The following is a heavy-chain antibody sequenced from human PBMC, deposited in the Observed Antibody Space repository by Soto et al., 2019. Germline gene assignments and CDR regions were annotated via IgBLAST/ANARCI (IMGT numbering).Heavy chain of an antibody. CDR2: IYYSGTT. J-gene: IGHJ4*02. V-gene: IGHV4-31*03. CDR3: ARGIHPIDY. CDR1: GGSISSGGYY. Sequence: SETLSLTCTVSGGSISSGGYYWSWIRQHPGKGLEWIGYIYYSGTTYYNPSLKSRVIMSVDTSKNQFSLKLSSVTAADTAVYYCARGIHPIDYWGQGTLVTVSS.